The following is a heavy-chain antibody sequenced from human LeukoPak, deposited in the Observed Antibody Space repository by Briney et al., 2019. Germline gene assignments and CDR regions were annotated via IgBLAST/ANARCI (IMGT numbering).Heavy chain of an antibody. CDR3: ARDYYDDFDY. V-gene: IGHV3-48*01. CDR2: ISSSSSTI. D-gene: IGHD3-22*01. CDR1: GFTFSSYS. Sequence: GGSLRLSCAASGFTFSSYSMNWVRQAPGKGLKWVSYISSSSSTIYYADSVKGRFTISRDNAKNSLYLQMNSLRAEDTAVYYCARDYYDDFDYWGQGTLVTVSS. J-gene: IGHJ4*02.